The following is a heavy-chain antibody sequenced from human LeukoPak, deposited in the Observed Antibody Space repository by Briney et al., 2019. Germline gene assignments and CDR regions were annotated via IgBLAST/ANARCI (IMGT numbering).Heavy chain of an antibody. CDR1: GFTFSSYA. Sequence: GGSLRLSCAASGFTFSSYAMSWVRQAPGKGLEWVSAISGSGGSTYYADSVKGRFTISRDNSKNTLYLQMNSLRAEDTAVYYCARSIAYRYYFDYWGQGTLVTVSS. V-gene: IGHV3-23*01. J-gene: IGHJ4*02. CDR3: ARSIAYRYYFDY. D-gene: IGHD2-21*01. CDR2: ISGSGGST.